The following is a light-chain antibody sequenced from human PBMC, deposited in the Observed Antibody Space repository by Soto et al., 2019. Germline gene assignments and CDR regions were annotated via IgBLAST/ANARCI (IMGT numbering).Light chain of an antibody. CDR2: DAS. CDR1: QSISSW. CDR3: QQYNSYPWT. J-gene: IGKJ1*01. V-gene: IGKV1-5*01. Sequence: DIQRTQSPSTLSASVGDRVTITCRASQSISSWLAWYQQKPGKAPKLLIYDASSLESGVPSRFSGSGSGTEFPLTISSLQPDDFATYYCQQYNSYPWTFGQGTKVEIK.